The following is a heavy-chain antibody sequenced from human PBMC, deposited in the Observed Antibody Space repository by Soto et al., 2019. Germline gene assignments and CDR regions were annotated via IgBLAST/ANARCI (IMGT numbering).Heavy chain of an antibody. CDR3: ARDLRGYCSSTSCSNYYYYYMDV. CDR1: GGSCSGYY. D-gene: IGHD2-2*01. Sequence: SETLSVTCGVYGGSCSGYYWSWIRQPPGKGLEWIGEINHSGSTNYNPSLKSRVTISVDTSKNQFSLKLSSVTAADTAVYYCARDLRGYCSSTSCSNYYYYYMDVWGKGTTVTVSS. J-gene: IGHJ6*03. CDR2: INHSGST. V-gene: IGHV4-34*01.